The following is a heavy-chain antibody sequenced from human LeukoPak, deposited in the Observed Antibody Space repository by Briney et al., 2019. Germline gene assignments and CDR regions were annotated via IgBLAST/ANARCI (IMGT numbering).Heavy chain of an antibody. CDR3: AKAGWLQHTYYFDY. CDR2: IKSDGSEK. J-gene: IGHJ4*02. CDR1: GFIFTTYW. D-gene: IGHD5-24*01. V-gene: IGHV3-7*03. Sequence: GGSLRLSCAASGFIFTTYWMSWVRQAPGKGLEWVANIKSDGSEKYYVDSVKGRFTISRDNAKNSLYLQMNSLRAEDTALYYCAKAGWLQHTYYFDYWGQGTLVTVSS.